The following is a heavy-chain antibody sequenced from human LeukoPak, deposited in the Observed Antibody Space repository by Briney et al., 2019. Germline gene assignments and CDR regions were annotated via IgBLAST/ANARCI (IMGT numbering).Heavy chain of an antibody. CDR1: GFTFSSYA. CDR2: ISGSGGST. Sequence: KPGGSLRLSCAASGFTFSSYAMSWVRQAPGKGLEWVSAISGSGGSTYYADSVKGRFTISRDNSKNTLYLQMNSLRAEDTAVYYCAKDIMTTVTTSADYWGQGTLVTVSS. D-gene: IGHD4-17*01. V-gene: IGHV3-23*01. CDR3: AKDIMTTVTTSADY. J-gene: IGHJ4*02.